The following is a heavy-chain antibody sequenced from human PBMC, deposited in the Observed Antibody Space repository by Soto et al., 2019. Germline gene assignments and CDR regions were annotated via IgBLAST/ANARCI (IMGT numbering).Heavy chain of an antibody. CDR1: GFTFSSYW. CDR2: IKQDGSEK. V-gene: IGHV3-7*05. D-gene: IGHD4-17*01. J-gene: IGHJ3*02. Sequence: GGSLRLSCAASGFTFSSYWMSWVRQAPGKGLEWVANIKQDGSEKYYGDSGKGRFTISRDNAKNSLYLQMNSRRAEDTAVYYCARVTAGGMTTVTVAAFDIWGQGTMVTVSS. CDR3: ARVTAGGMTTVTVAAFDI.